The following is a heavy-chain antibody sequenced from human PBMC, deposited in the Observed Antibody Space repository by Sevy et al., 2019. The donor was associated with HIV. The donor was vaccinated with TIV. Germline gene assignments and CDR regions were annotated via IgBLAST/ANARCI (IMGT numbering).Heavy chain of an antibody. CDR2: FDPEDGET. CDR1: GYTLTELS. CDR3: ATSPFAPGYSSGWSSSFDY. V-gene: IGHV1-24*01. J-gene: IGHJ4*02. Sequence: ASVKVSCKVSGYTLTELSMHWVRQAPGKGLEWMGGFDPEDGETIYAQKFQGRVTMTEDTSTDTAYMELSSLRSEDTAGYYCATSPFAPGYSSGWSSSFDYWGQGTLVTVSS. D-gene: IGHD6-19*01.